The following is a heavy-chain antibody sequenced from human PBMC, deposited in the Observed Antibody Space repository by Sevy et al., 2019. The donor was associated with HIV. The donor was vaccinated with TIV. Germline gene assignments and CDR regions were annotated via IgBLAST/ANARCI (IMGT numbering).Heavy chain of an antibody. CDR1: GFTFSDYS. J-gene: IGHJ4*02. D-gene: IGHD3-10*01. CDR2: ISRSGTTR. V-gene: IGHV3-48*02. Sequence: GESLKISCAASGFTFSDYSLNWVRQAPGKGLEWVSYISRSGTTRHYADSVRGRFTISRDDAKNSLYLQMSSLRDEDTAVYYSARDDTASYLPVSWGQGTLVTVSS. CDR3: ARDDTASYLPVS.